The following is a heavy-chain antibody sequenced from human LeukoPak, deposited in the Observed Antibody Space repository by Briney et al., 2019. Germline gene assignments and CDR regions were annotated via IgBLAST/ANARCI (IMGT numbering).Heavy chain of an antibody. D-gene: IGHD3-9*01. V-gene: IGHV3-23*01. Sequence: GGSLRLSCAASGFTFSNYAMTWVRQAPGKGLGGSSAIRPWGGGTYYADSVKGRFTISRDNSKNTLYLQMNSLRAEDTAIYYCAKDRTTQDFDWYPYYFDSWGQGTLVTVSS. J-gene: IGHJ4*02. CDR3: AKDRTTQDFDWYPYYFDS. CDR2: IRPWGGGT. CDR1: GFTFSNYA.